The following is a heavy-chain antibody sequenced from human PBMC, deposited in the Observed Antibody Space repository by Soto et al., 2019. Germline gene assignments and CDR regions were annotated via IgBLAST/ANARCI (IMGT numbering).Heavy chain of an antibody. J-gene: IGHJ6*02. CDR2: LNPNSGNT. V-gene: IGHV1-8*01. CDR1: GYTFTSYD. Sequence: QVQLVQSGAEVKKPGASVKVSCKASGYTFTSYDINWVRQATVQGLEWMGWLNPNSGNTGYAQRFQGRVTMTRNTSISTAYMELSSLRSEDTAVYCCAIDYGCNSFWDYDYYGMDVWGQGTTVTVSS. D-gene: IGHD4-17*01. CDR3: AIDYGCNSFWDYDYYGMDV.